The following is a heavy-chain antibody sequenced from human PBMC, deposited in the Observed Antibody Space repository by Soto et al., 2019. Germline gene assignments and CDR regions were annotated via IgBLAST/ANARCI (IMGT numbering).Heavy chain of an antibody. CDR2: ISPHNGNT. CDR3: ARDTSNSFDY. D-gene: IGHD2-2*01. J-gene: IGHJ4*02. Sequence: VQLVQSGGELKKPGASVKVSCNTSGYTFNTYFITWVRQAPGQGLEWMGWISPHNGNTNYAEKFQSRVTMTTDTITKTAYMELRNLRFDDTAVYYCARDTSNSFDYWGQGTPVTVSS. V-gene: IGHV1-18*01. CDR1: GYTFNTYF.